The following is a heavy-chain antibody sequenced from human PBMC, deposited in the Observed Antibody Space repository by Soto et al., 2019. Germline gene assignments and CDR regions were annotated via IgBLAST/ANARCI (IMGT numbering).Heavy chain of an antibody. Sequence: QITLKESGPTLVKPTQTLTLTCTFPGFSLSTSGVGVGWIRQPPGKALEWLALIYWDDEKPYSPSLKSRLTITKTTPHKQLALTIAHMDPVDTATYSCAHRQDRILFDYGCQGTLVTVSS. D-gene: IGHD3-3*01. CDR1: GFSLSTSGVG. V-gene: IGHV2-5*02. CDR3: AHRQDRILFDY. CDR2: IYWDDEK. J-gene: IGHJ4*02.